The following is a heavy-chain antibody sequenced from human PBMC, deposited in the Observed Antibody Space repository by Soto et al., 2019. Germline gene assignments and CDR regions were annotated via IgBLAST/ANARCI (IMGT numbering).Heavy chain of an antibody. CDR3: ARGYSPSQGPDYDLWSGYSVGTNLYGMDV. CDR2: ISAFNGDT. V-gene: IGHV1-18*01. CDR1: CYTFTNYG. J-gene: IGHJ6*02. D-gene: IGHD3-3*01. Sequence: ASVKVSCKASCYTFTNYGITLVRQAPGQRLEWMGWISAFNGDTHYTQRLQGRVTMTTETATSTAYMELTGPRSEDTAIYYCARGYSPSQGPDYDLWSGYSVGTNLYGMDVWGQGTTVTVSS.